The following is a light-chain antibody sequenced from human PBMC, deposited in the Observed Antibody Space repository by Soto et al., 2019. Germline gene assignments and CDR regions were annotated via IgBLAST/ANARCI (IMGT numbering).Light chain of an antibody. CDR3: QQYYSDPPYT. V-gene: IGKV1-5*01. CDR1: QSISQW. CDR2: DAS. Sequence: DIQMTQSPSTLSASVGDRVAITCRASQSISQWVAWYQQKPGRAPELLIYDASKLKSGVPSRFSGSGSGTEFSLTITSLQPDDSAMYYCQQYYSDPPYTFGQGTK. J-gene: IGKJ2*01.